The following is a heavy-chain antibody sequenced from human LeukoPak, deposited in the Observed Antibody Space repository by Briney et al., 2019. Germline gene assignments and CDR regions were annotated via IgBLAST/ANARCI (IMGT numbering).Heavy chain of an antibody. V-gene: IGHV1-46*01. J-gene: IGHJ5*02. D-gene: IGHD1-14*01. CDR3: ARRGSCSGKYYPPVSRGYRFRP. CDR1: GYTFTSYY. CDR2: INPSGGST. Sequence: ASVKVSCKASGYTFTSYYMHWVRQAPGQGLEWMGIINPSGGSTSYAQKFQGRVTITADESSSTTYMELSSLRSEDTAVYYCARRGSCSGKYYPPVSRGYRFRPWGQGTLV.